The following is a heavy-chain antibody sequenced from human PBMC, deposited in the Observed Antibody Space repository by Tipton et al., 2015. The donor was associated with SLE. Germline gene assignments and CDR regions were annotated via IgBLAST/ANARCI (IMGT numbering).Heavy chain of an antibody. CDR2: IYTSGST. CDR1: GGSISSGSYY. Sequence: TLSLTCTVSGGSISSGSYYWSWIRQPAGKGLEWIGYIYTSGSTNYNPSLKSRVTISVDTSKNQFSLKLSSVTAADTAVYYCARRTMIVGRFDYWGQGTLVTVSS. D-gene: IGHD3-22*01. J-gene: IGHJ4*02. V-gene: IGHV4-61*09. CDR3: ARRTMIVGRFDY.